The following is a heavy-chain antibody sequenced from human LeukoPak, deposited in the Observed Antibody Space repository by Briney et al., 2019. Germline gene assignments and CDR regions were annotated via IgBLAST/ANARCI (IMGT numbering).Heavy chain of an antibody. CDR3: ARGGGYSSSWLWD. V-gene: IGHV1-46*01. D-gene: IGHD6-13*01. J-gene: IGHJ4*02. Sequence: ASVKVSCKASGYTFTGYYMHWVRQAPGQGLEWMGIINPSGGSTSYAQKFQGRVTMTRDTSISTAYMELSRLRSDDTAVYYCARGGGYSSSWLWDWGQGTLVTVSS. CDR1: GYTFTGYY. CDR2: INPSGGST.